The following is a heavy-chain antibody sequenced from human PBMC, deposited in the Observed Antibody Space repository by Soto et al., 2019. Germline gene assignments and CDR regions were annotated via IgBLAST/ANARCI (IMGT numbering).Heavy chain of an antibody. V-gene: IGHV3-30-3*01. Sequence: QVQLVESGGGVVQPGRSLRLSCSASGFTFSNYPMHWVRQAPGKGLEWVAVISSDGNNKYYADYVKGRYTISRDNSRNTLHRQMDRLRAADTALYYCARLVGYNYVSGRGGRFDPWGQGTMVTVSS. CDR1: GFTFSNYP. CDR2: ISSDGNNK. D-gene: IGHD3-10*01. CDR3: ARLVGYNYVSGRGGRFDP. J-gene: IGHJ5*02.